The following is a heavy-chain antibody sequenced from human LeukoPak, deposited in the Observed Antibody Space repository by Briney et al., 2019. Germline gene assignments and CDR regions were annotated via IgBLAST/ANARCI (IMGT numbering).Heavy chain of an antibody. CDR3: ASSEDTDLINRVD. CDR1: GGTFSRHA. V-gene: IGHV1-69*13. Sequence: ASVKVSCKASGGTFSRHAISWVRQAPGQGLEWMGGIIPIFGTANYAQKFQGRVTIIADESMSAAYMEMTSLTSEDTALYYCASSEDTDLINRVDWGQGTLVTVSS. J-gene: IGHJ4*02. CDR2: IIPIFGTA. D-gene: IGHD5-18*01.